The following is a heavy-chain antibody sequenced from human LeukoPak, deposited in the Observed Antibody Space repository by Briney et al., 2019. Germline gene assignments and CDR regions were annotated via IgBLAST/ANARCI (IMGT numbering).Heavy chain of an antibody. D-gene: IGHD6-6*01. CDR3: ARGGIAARRNWFDP. V-gene: IGHV4-39*07. CDR2: IFYSGST. J-gene: IGHJ5*02. CDR1: GGSISTSNYY. Sequence: NPSETPSLTCTVSGGSISTSNYYWGWIRQPPGKGLEWIGNIFYSGSTYYSPSLRSRVTISLDTSRNQFSLKLNSVTAADTAVYYCARGGIAARRNWFDPWGQGTLVTVSS.